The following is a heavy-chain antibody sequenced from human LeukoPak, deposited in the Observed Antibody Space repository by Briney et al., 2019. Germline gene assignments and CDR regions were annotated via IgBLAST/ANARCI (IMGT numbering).Heavy chain of an antibody. CDR1: GYSISSGYY. D-gene: IGHD5-12*01. J-gene: IGHJ4*02. V-gene: IGHV4-38-2*02. Sequence: NPSETLSLTCTVSGYSISSGYYWSWIRQPPGKGLEWIGEINHSGSTNYNPSLKSRVTISVDTSKNQFSLKLSSVTAADTAVYYCARDATRMGNYFDYWGQGTLVTVSS. CDR3: ARDATRMGNYFDY. CDR2: INHSGST.